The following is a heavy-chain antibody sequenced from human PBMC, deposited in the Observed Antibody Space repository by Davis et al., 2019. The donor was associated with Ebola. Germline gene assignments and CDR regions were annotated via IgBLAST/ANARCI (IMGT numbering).Heavy chain of an antibody. J-gene: IGHJ4*02. D-gene: IGHD5/OR15-5a*01. CDR3: AKDRSVSRSPAAILNY. CDR1: GFTFSSYG. CDR2: IWYDGSNK. Sequence: GGSLRLSCAASGFTFSSYGMHWVRQAPGKGLEWVAVIWYDGSNKYYADSVKGRFTISRDNSKNTLYLQMNSLRAEDTAVYYCAKDRSVSRSPAAILNYWGQGTLVTVSS. V-gene: IGHV3-33*06.